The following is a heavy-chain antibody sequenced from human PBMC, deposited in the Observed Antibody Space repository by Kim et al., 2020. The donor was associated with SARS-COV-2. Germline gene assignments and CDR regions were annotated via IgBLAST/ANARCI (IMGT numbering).Heavy chain of an antibody. CDR1: GDTITDYY. D-gene: IGHD2-21*02. CDR2: VYGSGST. V-gene: IGHV4-59*12. J-gene: IGHJ6*02. CDR3: ARCLRSNNFYFDV. Sequence: SETLSLTCTVSGDTITDYYWSWIRQSPGKGLEWIGYVYGSGSTNYNPSLSTRVSMSVDPSKDQFSLNLTSVTAADTGVYYCARCLRSNNFYFDVWGQGTTVTVSS.